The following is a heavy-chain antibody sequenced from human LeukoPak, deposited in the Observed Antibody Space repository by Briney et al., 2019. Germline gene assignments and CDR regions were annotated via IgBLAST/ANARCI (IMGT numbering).Heavy chain of an antibody. J-gene: IGHJ4*02. D-gene: IGHD5-18*01. CDR3: ASNPAMATGYFDY. Sequence: PGGSLRLSCAASGFTFSSYAMHWVRQAPGKGLEWVAVISYDGSNKYYADSVKGRFTISRDNSKNTLYLQMNSLRAKDTAVYYCASNPAMATGYFDYWGQGTLVTVSS. CDR2: ISYDGSNK. CDR1: GFTFSSYA. V-gene: IGHV3-30*04.